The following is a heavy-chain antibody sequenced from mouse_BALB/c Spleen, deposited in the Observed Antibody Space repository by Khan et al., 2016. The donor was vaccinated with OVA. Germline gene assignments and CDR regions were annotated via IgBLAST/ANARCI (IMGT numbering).Heavy chain of an antibody. CDR1: GYSITSNYA. D-gene: IGHD1-1*01. CDR3: ARQNYYGYALDY. J-gene: IGHJ4*01. Sequence: EVQLQESGPGLVKPSQSLSLTCTVTGYSITSNYAWSWIRQFPGNKLEWMGYISYSGSTNYNPSLKSRISVTRDTSENQCFLQLNSVTTEDTATYYCARQNYYGYALDYWGQGTSVTVSS. CDR2: ISYSGST. V-gene: IGHV3-2*02.